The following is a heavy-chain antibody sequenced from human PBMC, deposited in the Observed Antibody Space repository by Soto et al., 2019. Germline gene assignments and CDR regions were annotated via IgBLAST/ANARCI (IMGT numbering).Heavy chain of an antibody. CDR3: ARESGGATATLDYYYFYMDV. V-gene: IGHV1-2*04. J-gene: IGHJ6*03. CDR2: INPNSGAT. CDR1: GDTFSDYY. Sequence: QVQLVQSGAEVRKPGASVTVSSRTSGDTFSDYYIHWVRQAPGQGLEWMGWINPNSGATDYAQKFRGWVTMTRDPSIRTVYMQLSRLRSDDTAVYYCARESGGATATLDYYYFYMDVWGTGTTVTVSS. D-gene: IGHD5-12*01.